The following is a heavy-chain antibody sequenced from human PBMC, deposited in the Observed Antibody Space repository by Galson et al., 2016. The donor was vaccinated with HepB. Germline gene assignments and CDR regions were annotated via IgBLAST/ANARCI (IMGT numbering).Heavy chain of an antibody. CDR3: ARDRRGYNRPYYFDH. CDR1: GFDFSYYG. Sequence: SLRLSCAASGFDFSYYGMDWVRQAPGKGLEWVSYISSSSSSISHADSVRGRFTISRDNDKNSLFLQMNSLRNEDTAVYYCARDRRGYNRPYYFDHWGQGVLVSVSS. D-gene: IGHD5-24*01. V-gene: IGHV3-48*02. CDR2: ISSSSSSI. J-gene: IGHJ4*02.